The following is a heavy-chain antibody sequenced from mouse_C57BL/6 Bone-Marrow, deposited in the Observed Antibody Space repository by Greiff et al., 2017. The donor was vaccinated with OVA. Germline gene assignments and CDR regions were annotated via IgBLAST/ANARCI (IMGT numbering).Heavy chain of an antibody. CDR2: INPNNGGT. CDR1: GYTFTDYY. CDR3: ARRPHYGSGWFAY. J-gene: IGHJ3*01. Sequence: EVKLQQSGPELVKPGASVKISCKASGYTFTDYYMNWVKQSHGKSLEWIGDINPNNGGTSYNQKFKGKATLTVDKSSSTAYMELRSLTSEDSAVYYCARRPHYGSGWFAYWGQGTLVTVSA. D-gene: IGHD1-1*01. V-gene: IGHV1-26*01.